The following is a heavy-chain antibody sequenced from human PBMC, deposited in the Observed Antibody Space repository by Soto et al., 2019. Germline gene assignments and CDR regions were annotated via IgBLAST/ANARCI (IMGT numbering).Heavy chain of an antibody. CDR1: GYTFTAYA. J-gene: IGHJ4*02. CDR3: ARGGITGTNFEY. CDR2: INPSNGNT. V-gene: IGHV1-3*01. D-gene: IGHD1-7*01. Sequence: ASVKVSCKASGYTFTAYAMHWVRHSPGQRLEWMGGINPSNGNTKYSQKFQGRVTITGDKSASTAYMELSSLRSEDTAVYYCARGGITGTNFEYWGQGTLVTVSS.